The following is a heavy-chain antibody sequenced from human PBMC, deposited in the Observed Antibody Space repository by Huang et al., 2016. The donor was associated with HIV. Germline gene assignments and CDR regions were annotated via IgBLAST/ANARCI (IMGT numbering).Heavy chain of an antibody. CDR3: ARRGVAAKHFDF. CDR1: GDSMNSSY. J-gene: IGHJ4*02. D-gene: IGHD3-10*01. Sequence: QVHLRESGPGLVKPSETLSFSCRVSGDSMNSSYWNWVRQPPGKGLEWIGNGYVNGKTKYNPSLRSRVTSSVDTSKKQFYLKLNSVTAGDTAVYYCARRGVAAKHFDFWGQGIVVTVSS. CDR2: GYVNGKT. V-gene: IGHV4-59*13.